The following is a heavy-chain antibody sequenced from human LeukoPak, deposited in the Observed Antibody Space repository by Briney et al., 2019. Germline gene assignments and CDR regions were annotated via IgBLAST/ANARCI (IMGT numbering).Heavy chain of an antibody. D-gene: IGHD3-22*01. CDR3: ARDRGSSGYHYYYYYGMDV. CDR2: FYYSGST. Sequence: SETLSLTCTVSGGSISSYYWSWIRQPPGKGLEWIGYFYYSGSTNYNPSLKSRVTISVDTSKNQFSLKLSSVTAADTAVYYCARDRGSSGYHYYYYYGMDVWGQGTTVTVSS. CDR1: GGSISSYY. J-gene: IGHJ6*02. V-gene: IGHV4-59*01.